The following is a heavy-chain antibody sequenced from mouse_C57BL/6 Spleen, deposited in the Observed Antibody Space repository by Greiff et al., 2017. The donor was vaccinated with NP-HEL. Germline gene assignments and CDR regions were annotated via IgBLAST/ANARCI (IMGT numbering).Heavy chain of an antibody. V-gene: IGHV1-7*01. J-gene: IGHJ2*01. Sequence: QVQLQQSGAELAKPGSSVKLSCKASGYTVTSYWMHWGKQRPGQGLEWSGYINPNSGYTKYNQKLKEKATLTADKSSNTADMQLSSLTYGDSAVYYCERGDYDGYDFDYWGQGTPLTVSS. CDR2: INPNSGYT. CDR3: ERGDYDGYDFDY. D-gene: IGHD2-4*01. CDR1: GYTVTSYW.